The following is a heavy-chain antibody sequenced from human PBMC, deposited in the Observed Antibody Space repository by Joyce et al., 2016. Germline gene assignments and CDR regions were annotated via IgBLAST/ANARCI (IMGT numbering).Heavy chain of an antibody. J-gene: IGHJ4*02. CDR1: GFTFRSHG. V-gene: IGHV3-30*18. CDR3: AKAQGLAPIDY. D-gene: IGHD6-6*01. CDR2: ISYDGSST. Sequence: HVQLVESGGTVVQPGRSRRLSCAVSGFTFRSHGMHWVRQAPGKGLEWVAIISYDGSSTYYADSVKGRFTISRDNSKNMLYLQMNGLRVEDTAVYYCAKAQGLAPIDYWGQGTLVTVSS.